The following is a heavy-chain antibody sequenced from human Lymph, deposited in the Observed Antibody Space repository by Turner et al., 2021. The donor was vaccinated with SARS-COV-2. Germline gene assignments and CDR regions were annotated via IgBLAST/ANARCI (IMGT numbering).Heavy chain of an antibody. CDR1: GFTFSSYG. CDR2: IWYDGSNK. CDR3: ARVKGYNGYDLRYYYGMDV. D-gene: IGHD5-12*01. J-gene: IGHJ6*02. V-gene: IGHV3-33*01. Sequence: QVQLVESGGGVVQPGRSLRLSCAASGFTFSSYGMHWVRRAPGKGLEWVAVIWYDGSNKYYADSVKGRFTISRDNSKNTLYLQMNSLRAEDTAVYYCARVKGYNGYDLRYYYGMDVWGQGTTVTVSS.